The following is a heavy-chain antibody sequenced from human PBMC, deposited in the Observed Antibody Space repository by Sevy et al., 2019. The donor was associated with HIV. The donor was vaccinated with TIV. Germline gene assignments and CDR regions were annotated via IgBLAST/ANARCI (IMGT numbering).Heavy chain of an antibody. CDR3: ARGRWVEMATISLYFDY. J-gene: IGHJ4*02. CDR1: GFTFSSYA. Sequence: GGSLRLSCAASGFTFSSYAMHWVRQAPGKGLEWVAVISYDGSNKYYADSVKDRFTISRDNSKNTLYLQMNSLRAEDTAVYYCARGRWVEMATISLYFDYWGQGTLVTVSS. V-gene: IGHV3-30-3*01. CDR2: ISYDGSNK. D-gene: IGHD5-12*01.